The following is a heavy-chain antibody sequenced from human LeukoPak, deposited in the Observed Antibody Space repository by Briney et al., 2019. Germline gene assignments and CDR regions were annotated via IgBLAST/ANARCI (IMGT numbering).Heavy chain of an antibody. J-gene: IGHJ4*02. CDR1: GYTFTNYG. CDR2: IRGYDGLT. CDR3: ARDMNYDVDY. V-gene: IGHV1-18*01. D-gene: IGHD1-7*01. Sequence: ASVKVSCKASGYTFTNYGISWVRQAPGQGLEWMGWIRGYDGLTNYPQNFQGRVTLTTDTSTTTAYMELRSLTSDDTAVYYCARDMNYDVDYGGQGTLVTVSS.